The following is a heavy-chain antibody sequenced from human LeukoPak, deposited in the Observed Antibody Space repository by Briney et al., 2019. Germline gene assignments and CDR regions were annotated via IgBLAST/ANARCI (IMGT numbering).Heavy chain of an antibody. D-gene: IGHD6-6*01. V-gene: IGHV3-7*03. CDR1: AFTFSNYW. Sequence: GGSLRLSCTASAFTFSNYWMSWVRQAPGKGLEWVASINQDGSAEDSVHSVEGRFIISRDNVKNSLYLQMDSLRAEDTAVYYCARTSRASPGWRPRLKNAFDLWGLGTLVTVSS. CDR3: ARTSRASPGWRPRLKNAFDL. J-gene: IGHJ3*01. CDR2: INQDGSAE.